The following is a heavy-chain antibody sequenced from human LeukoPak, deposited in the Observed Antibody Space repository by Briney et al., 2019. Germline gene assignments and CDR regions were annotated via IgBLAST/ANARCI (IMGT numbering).Heavy chain of an antibody. V-gene: IGHV3-21*01. CDR1: GFTFSSYS. CDR3: ARETIGVSDPDDAFAI. CDR2: ISSSSSYI. Sequence: GGSLRLSCAASGFTFSSYSMNWVRQAPGKGLEWASSISSSSSYIYYADSVKGRFTISRDNAKNSLYLQMNSLRAEDTAVYYCARETIGVSDPDDAFAIWGQGTMVTVSS. D-gene: IGHD5/OR15-5a*01. J-gene: IGHJ3*02.